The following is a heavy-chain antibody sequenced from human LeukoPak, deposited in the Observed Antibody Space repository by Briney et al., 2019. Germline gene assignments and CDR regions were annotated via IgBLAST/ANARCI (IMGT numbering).Heavy chain of an antibody. V-gene: IGHV1-69*13. CDR2: IIPIFGTA. CDR1: GGTFSSYA. Sequence: SVKVSCKASGGTFSSYAISWVRQAPGQGLEWMGGIIPIFGTANYAQKFQGRVTITADESTSTAYMELSSLRSEDTAVYYCASDPFGTGDYWYFDLWGRGTLVTVSS. D-gene: IGHD3-16*01. J-gene: IGHJ2*01. CDR3: ASDPFGTGDYWYFDL.